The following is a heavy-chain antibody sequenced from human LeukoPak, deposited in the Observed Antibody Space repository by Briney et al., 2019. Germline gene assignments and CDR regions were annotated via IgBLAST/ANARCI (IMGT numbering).Heavy chain of an antibody. CDR3: ARRRDGYPPYY. Sequence: PGGSLRLSCAASGFTFSSYAMSWVRQAPGKGREWVSTISGTGGRTYYADSVKGRFTISRDNAKNSLYLQMNSLKAEDTAVYYCARRRDGYPPYYWGQGTLVTVSS. CDR2: ISGTGGRT. J-gene: IGHJ4*02. V-gene: IGHV3-23*01. CDR1: GFTFSSYA. D-gene: IGHD5-24*01.